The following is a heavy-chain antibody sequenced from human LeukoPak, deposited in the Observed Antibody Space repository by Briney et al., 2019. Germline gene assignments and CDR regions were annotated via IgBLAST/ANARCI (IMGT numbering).Heavy chain of an antibody. CDR3: ARDIAGQLGPQFDY. D-gene: IGHD6-6*01. CDR2: INPNSGGT. CDR1: GYTFTGYY. V-gene: IGHV1-2*02. J-gene: IGHJ4*02. Sequence: ASVKVSCKASGYTFTGYYMHWVRQAPGQGLEWMGWINPNSGGTNYAQKFQGRVTMTRDTSISTAYMELSRLRSDDTAVYYCARDIAGQLGPQFDYWGQGTLVTVSS.